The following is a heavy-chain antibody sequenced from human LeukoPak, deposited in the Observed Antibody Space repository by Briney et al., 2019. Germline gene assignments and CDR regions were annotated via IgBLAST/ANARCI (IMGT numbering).Heavy chain of an antibody. CDR1: GGSISSYY. CDR2: IYYSGST. J-gene: IGHJ4*02. CDR3: ARGVPGLCGGDCYYYFDY. V-gene: IGHV4-59*12. Sequence: SETLSLTCTVSGGSISSYYWSWIRQPPGKGLEWIGYIYYSGSTNYNPSLKSRVTISVDTSKNQFSLKLSSVTAADTAVYYCARGVPGLCGGDCYYYFDYWGQGTLVTVSS. D-gene: IGHD2-21*02.